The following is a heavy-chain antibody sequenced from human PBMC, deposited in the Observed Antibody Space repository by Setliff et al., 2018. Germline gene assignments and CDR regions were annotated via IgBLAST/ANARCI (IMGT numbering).Heavy chain of an antibody. V-gene: IGHV4-39*02. CDR3: ARDPSLYCSSTSCSPHWFDP. Sequence: TSETLSLTCTVSGGSISDSHYYWGWFRQPPGVRPEWIGTVYYSGSIYYNPSLKSRVTLFVDTSKDQFSLRLTSMTAADTAVYYCARDPSLYCSSTSCSPHWFDPWGQGTLVTV. CDR2: VYYSGSI. J-gene: IGHJ5*02. D-gene: IGHD2-2*01. CDR1: GGSISDSHYY.